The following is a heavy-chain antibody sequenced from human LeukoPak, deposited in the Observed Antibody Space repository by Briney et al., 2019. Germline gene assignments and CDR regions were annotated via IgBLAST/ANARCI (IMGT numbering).Heavy chain of an antibody. J-gene: IGHJ4*02. D-gene: IGHD2-2*01. Sequence: ASVKVSCKASGYTFTSYAMNWVRQAPGQGLEWMGWINTNTGNPTYAQGFTGRFVFSLDTSVSTAYLQISSLKAEDTAVYYYARGYCSSTSCYGGSYWGQGTLVTVSS. V-gene: IGHV7-4-1*02. CDR1: GYTFTSYA. CDR2: INTNTGNP. CDR3: ARGYCSSTSCYGGSY.